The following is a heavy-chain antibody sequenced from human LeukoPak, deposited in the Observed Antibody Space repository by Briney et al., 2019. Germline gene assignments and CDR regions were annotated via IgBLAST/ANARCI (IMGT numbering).Heavy chain of an antibody. J-gene: IGHJ4*02. D-gene: IGHD3-10*01. CDR1: GASISSGDYY. Sequence: SETLSLTCSVSGASISSGDYYWNWIRQPAGKGLEWIGRIYTSGGTNYNPSLKSRVIISVDTSKNQFSLKLSSVTAADTAVYYCARGPVFSLERGSFDYWGQGTLVTVSS. V-gene: IGHV4-61*02. CDR2: IYTSGGT. CDR3: ARGPVFSLERGSFDY.